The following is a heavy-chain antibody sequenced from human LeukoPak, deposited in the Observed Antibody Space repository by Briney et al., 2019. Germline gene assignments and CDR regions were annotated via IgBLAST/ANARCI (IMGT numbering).Heavy chain of an antibody. D-gene: IGHD6-19*01. CDR1: GFTFSTYA. CDR2: LSGSGGTT. V-gene: IGHV3-23*01. J-gene: IGHJ4*02. Sequence: PGGSLRFSASASGFTFSTYAMTWVRHGQGRGLEWVSDLSGSGGTTYYADSVKGRFTSSRYNSKKTLYLQMNSLRAEDTAVYYCAKGDSSGWPRPYLNIQGWGQGTLVTASS. CDR3: AKGDSSGWPRPYLNIQG.